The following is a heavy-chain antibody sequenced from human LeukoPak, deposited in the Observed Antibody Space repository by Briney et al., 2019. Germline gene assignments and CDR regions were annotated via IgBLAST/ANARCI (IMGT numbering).Heavy chain of an antibody. D-gene: IGHD4-23*01. CDR1: GGSISRYF. Sequence: PSETLSLTCTVSGGSISRYFWSWIRQPPGKGLEWIGNISPSGSTNYKPSLKSRVTISVDTSKSRSSLRLSSVTAADTAVYYCATDYGGNSDWYFDLWGRGTLVTVSS. J-gene: IGHJ2*01. CDR3: ATDYGGNSDWYFDL. CDR2: ISPSGST. V-gene: IGHV4-4*08.